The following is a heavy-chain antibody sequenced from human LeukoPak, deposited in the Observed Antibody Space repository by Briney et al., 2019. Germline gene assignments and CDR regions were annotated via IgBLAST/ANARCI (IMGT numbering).Heavy chain of an antibody. V-gene: IGHV4-39*07. D-gene: IGHD3-16*01. Sequence: SETLSLTCIVSGVSISSSSYYWGWIRQPPGKGLEWIGSIYYSGITYYNPSLKSRVSISVDTSKNQFSLKVNSVTAADTAVYYCARDLGGFLILVPSAFNVWGQGTKVSVSS. CDR2: IYYSGIT. J-gene: IGHJ3*01. CDR3: ARDLGGFLILVPSAFNV. CDR1: GVSISSSSYY.